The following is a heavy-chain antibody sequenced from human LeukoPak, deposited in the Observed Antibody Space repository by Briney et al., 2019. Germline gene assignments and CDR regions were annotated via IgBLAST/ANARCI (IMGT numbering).Heavy chain of an antibody. CDR3: ARSGLSRFGF. Sequence: GGSLRLSCAASGFTFSSYAMSWVRQAPGKGLEWVSSISISGYTTYYADSVKGRFTISRDNSKNTLCLQMNSLRAEDTAVYYCARSGLSRFGFWGQGTLVTVSS. CDR2: ISISGYTT. V-gene: IGHV3-23*01. J-gene: IGHJ4*02. CDR1: GFTFSSYA. D-gene: IGHD2/OR15-2a*01.